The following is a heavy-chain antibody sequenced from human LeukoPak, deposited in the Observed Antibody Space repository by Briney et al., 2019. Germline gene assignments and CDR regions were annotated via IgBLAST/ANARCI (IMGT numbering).Heavy chain of an antibody. CDR1: GGTFSSYA. V-gene: IGHV1-69*04. D-gene: IGHD3-10*01. CDR2: IIPILGIA. Sequence: APVTVSCKASGGTFSSYAISWVRQAPGQGLEWMGRIIPILGIANYAQKFQGRVTITADKSTSTAYMELSSLRSEDTAVYYCALSDYYGSGSSTGYWGQGTLVTVSS. CDR3: ALSDYYGSGSSTGY. J-gene: IGHJ4*02.